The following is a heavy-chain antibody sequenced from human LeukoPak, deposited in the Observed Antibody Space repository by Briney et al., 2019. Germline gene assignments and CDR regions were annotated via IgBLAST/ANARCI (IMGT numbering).Heavy chain of an antibody. J-gene: IGHJ4*02. D-gene: IGHD3-22*01. V-gene: IGHV1-2*02. CDR1: GYTFTGYY. CDR2: INPNSGGT. Sequence: ASVKVSCKASGYTFTGYYMHWVRQAPGQGLEWMGWINPNSGGTNYAQKFQGRVTMTRDTSISTAYMELTRLRSDDTAVYYCARDAYYYDSSGYSNIDYWGQGTLVTVSS. CDR3: ARDAYYYDSSGYSNIDY.